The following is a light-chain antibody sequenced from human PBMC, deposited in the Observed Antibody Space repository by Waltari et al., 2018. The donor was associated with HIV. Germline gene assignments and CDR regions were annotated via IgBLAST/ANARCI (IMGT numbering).Light chain of an antibody. CDR1: SSNIGSNT. J-gene: IGLJ3*02. V-gene: IGLV1-44*01. CDR3: AAWDDSLNGLWV. CDR2: NSN. Sequence: QSVLTQPPSASGTPGQRVTISCSGGSSNIGSNTVSWYQQLPGTAPKLLIFNSNQRPSGVPYRFSGSKSGTSASLAISGLQSEDEADYYCAAWDDSLNGLWVFGAGTKVTVL.